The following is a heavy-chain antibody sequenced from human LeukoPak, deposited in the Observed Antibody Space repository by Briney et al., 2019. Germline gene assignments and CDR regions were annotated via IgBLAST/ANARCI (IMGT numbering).Heavy chain of an antibody. D-gene: IGHD3-16*01. CDR1: RFTFSSYS. J-gene: IGHJ6*02. CDR2: ISYDGSSE. V-gene: IGHV3-30*04. Sequence: PGRSLRLSCAASRFTFSSYSMHWVRQAPGKGLEWVAVISYDGSSEYYADSVRGRFTISRDNSKNTLYLQMNSLGAEDTAVFYCARDRSDYSIKYYYYYGMDVWSQGTTVTVSS. CDR3: ARDRSDYSIKYYYYYGMDV.